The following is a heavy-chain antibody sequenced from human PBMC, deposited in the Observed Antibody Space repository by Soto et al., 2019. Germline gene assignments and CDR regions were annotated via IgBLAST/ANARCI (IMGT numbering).Heavy chain of an antibody. D-gene: IGHD5-12*01. CDR2: IYYSGST. V-gene: IGHV4-59*08. CDR3: ARVSRDGYNYYYYFDY. J-gene: IGHJ4*02. Sequence: SETLSLTCTVSGGSISSYYWSWIRQPPGKGLEWIGYIYYSGSTNYNPSLKSRVTISVDTSKNQFSLKLSSVTAADTAVYYCARVSRDGYNYYYYFDYWGQGTLVTVSS. CDR1: GGSISSYY.